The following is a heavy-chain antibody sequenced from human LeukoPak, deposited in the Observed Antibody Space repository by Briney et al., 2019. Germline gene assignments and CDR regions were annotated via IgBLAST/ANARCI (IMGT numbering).Heavy chain of an antibody. Sequence: SETLSLTCAVSGGSISSYYWSWIRQPPGKGLEWIGYIYYNGRNNYNPSLKSRVTISVDTSKSQFSLKLSSVTAADTAVYYCAREKYDSGSGSPYNYFDYWGQGILVTVSS. CDR3: AREKYDSGSGSPYNYFDY. V-gene: IGHV4-59*01. CDR2: IYYNGRN. J-gene: IGHJ4*02. CDR1: GGSISSYY. D-gene: IGHD3-10*01.